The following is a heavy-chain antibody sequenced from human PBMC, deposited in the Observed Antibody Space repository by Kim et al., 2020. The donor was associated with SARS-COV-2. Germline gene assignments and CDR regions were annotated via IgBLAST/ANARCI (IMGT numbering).Heavy chain of an antibody. Sequence: GGSLRLSCAASGFTFSSYGMHWVRQAPGKGLEWVAVISYDGSNKYYADSVKGRFTISRDNSKNTLYLQMNSLRAEDTAVYYCAKDSLRYCSGGSCYHFD. D-gene: IGHD2-15*01. CDR3: AKDSLRYCSGGSCYHFD. CDR1: GFTFSSYG. J-gene: IGHJ4*01. CDR2: ISYDGSNK. V-gene: IGHV3-30*18.